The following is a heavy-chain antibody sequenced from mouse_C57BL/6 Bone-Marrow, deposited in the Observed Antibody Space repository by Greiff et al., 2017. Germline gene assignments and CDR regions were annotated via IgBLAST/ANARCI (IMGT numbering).Heavy chain of an antibody. V-gene: IGHV14-1*01. Sequence: VQLQQSGAELVRPGASVKLSCTASGFNIKDYYMHWVKQRPEQGLEWIGRLDPEDGDTEYAPKFQGKATMTADTSSNTAYLQLSSLTSEDTAVYYRIIYYYGSSYWYFDVWGTGTTVTVSS. J-gene: IGHJ1*03. D-gene: IGHD1-1*01. CDR2: LDPEDGDT. CDR1: GFNIKDYY. CDR3: IIYYYGSSYWYFDV.